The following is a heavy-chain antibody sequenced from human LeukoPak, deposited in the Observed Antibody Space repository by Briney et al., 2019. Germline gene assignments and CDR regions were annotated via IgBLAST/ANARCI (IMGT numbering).Heavy chain of an antibody. Sequence: SQSLSLSRSFSGGRVSKNSITWNWICQSPSRGLEWRGRTYYRYTWYYDYGVAVRGRITVNPDTYKTQFSLQLNSVTPEDTAVYYCARGSVPTGAFDIWGQGTMVTVSS. CDR3: ARGSVPTGAFDI. CDR1: GGRVSKNSIT. V-gene: IGHV6-1*01. CDR2: TYYRYTWYY. J-gene: IGHJ3*02. D-gene: IGHD6-19*01.